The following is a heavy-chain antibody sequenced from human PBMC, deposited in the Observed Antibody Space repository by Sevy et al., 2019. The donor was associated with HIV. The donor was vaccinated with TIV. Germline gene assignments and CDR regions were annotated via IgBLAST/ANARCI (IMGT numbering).Heavy chain of an antibody. CDR2: ISSSSSYI. CDR1: GFTFSSYS. CDR3: ARDQGGCSSTSCSPTFDY. V-gene: IGHV3-21*01. D-gene: IGHD2-2*01. J-gene: IGHJ4*02. Sequence: GGSLRLSCAASGFTFSSYSMNWVHQAPGKGLEWVSSISSSSSYIYYADSVKGRFTISRDNAKNSLYLQMNSLRAEDTAVYYCARDQGGCSSTSCSPTFDYWGQGTLVTVSS.